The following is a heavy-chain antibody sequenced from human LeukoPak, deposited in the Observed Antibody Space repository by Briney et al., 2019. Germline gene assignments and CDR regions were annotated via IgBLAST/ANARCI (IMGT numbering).Heavy chain of an antibody. J-gene: IGHJ6*02. D-gene: IGHD4-17*01. CDR3: ARAVTTYYAMDV. V-gene: IGHV1-2*02. CDR2: INPNSGDT. CDR1: GYTFTGYY. Sequence: GASVKVSCKASGYTFTGYYMHWVRQAPGQGLEWMGWINPNSGDTNYAQKFQGRVTMTRDTSISTAYMELSRLRSDDTAVYYCARAVTTYYAMDVSGQGTTFTVSS.